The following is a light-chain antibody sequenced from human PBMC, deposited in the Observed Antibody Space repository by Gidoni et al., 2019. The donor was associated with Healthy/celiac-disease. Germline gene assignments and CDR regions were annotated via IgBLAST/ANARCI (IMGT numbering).Light chain of an antibody. Sequence: QSALTQPASVSGSPGPSITISCTGTSSDVGSYNISPWYQQHPGKAPKLMIYEGSKRPSGVSNRFSGSKSGNTASLTISGLQAEDEADYYCCSYAGSSTWVFGGGTKLTVL. CDR2: EGS. CDR3: CSYAGSSTWV. J-gene: IGLJ3*02. CDR1: SSDVGSYNI. V-gene: IGLV2-23*01.